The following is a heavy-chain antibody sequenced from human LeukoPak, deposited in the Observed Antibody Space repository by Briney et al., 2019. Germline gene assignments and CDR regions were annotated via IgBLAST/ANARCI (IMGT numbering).Heavy chain of an antibody. CDR2: ISSSSSFI. CDR3: ASPILLNYYYYMDV. CDR1: GFTFSSYS. Sequence: GGSLRLSCAASGFTFSSYSINWVRQAPGKGLEWVSSISSSSSFIYYADSVKGRFTISRDNAKNSLYLQMNSLRAEDTAVYYCASPILLNYYYYMDVWGKGTTVTVSS. J-gene: IGHJ6*03. V-gene: IGHV3-21*01. D-gene: IGHD2/OR15-2a*01.